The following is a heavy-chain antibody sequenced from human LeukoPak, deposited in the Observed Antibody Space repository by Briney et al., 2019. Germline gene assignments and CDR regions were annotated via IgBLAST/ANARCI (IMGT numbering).Heavy chain of an antibody. J-gene: IGHJ4*02. Sequence: GASVKVSCKASGFTFTSYYMHWVRQAPGQGLEWMGIINPSGGSTSYAQKFQGRVTMARDTSTSTVYMELSSLRSEDTAVYYCARVWGYSSSWYYFDYWGQGTLVTVSS. CDR1: GFTFTSYY. CDR3: ARVWGYSSSWYYFDY. CDR2: INPSGGST. D-gene: IGHD6-13*01. V-gene: IGHV1-46*01.